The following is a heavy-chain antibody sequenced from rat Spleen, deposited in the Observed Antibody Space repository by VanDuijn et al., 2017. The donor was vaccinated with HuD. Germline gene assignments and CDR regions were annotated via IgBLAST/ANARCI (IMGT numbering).Heavy chain of an antibody. V-gene: IGHV5-29*01. J-gene: IGHJ3*01. Sequence: EVQLVESGGGLVQPGRSLNLSCAASGFTLSDYDMAWVRQAPTKGLEWVATISYDGGSTDYRDSVKGRFTISRDNAKSTLYLQMDSLRSEDTATYYCASHYDGTYPFAYWGQGTLVTVSS. CDR3: ASHYDGTYPFAY. CDR1: GFTLSDYD. D-gene: IGHD1-12*02. CDR2: ISYDGGST.